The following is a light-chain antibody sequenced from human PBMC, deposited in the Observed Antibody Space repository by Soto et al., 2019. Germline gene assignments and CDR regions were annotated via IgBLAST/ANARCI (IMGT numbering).Light chain of an antibody. J-gene: IGKJ4*01. CDR2: GAS. CDR3: QEYINWPSLT. V-gene: IGKV3-15*01. CDR1: QSVRSN. Sequence: EIVLTQSPATLSVSPGERATLSCRASQSVRSNFAGYQQKPGQGPRLLIFGASTRATNIPARFSGSGSGTEFTLTISSLQSEDFAVYDCQEYINWPSLTFGGGTKVEIK.